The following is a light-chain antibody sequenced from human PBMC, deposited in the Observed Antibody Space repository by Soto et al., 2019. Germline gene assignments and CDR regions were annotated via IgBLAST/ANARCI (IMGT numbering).Light chain of an antibody. CDR3: CSYVGSTTYV. J-gene: IGLJ1*01. V-gene: IGLV2-23*01. CDR2: EGS. Sequence: HSALTQPASVSGSPGQSITISCTGSSNDVGRYNQVSWYQQHPGKAPKVMIYEGSQRPSGVSNRFSGSKSGNTASLTISGLQAEDEADYYCCSYVGSTTYVFGTGTKVTVL. CDR1: SNDVGRYNQ.